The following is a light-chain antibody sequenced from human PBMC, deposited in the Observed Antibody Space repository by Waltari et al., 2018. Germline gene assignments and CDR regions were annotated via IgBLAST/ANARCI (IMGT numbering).Light chain of an antibody. Sequence: EIVLTQSPATLSLSPGERATLSCRASQNVSSALAWYQQKPGQAPRLLIYDAPNRATGIPSRFSGSGSGTDFTLTISSLEPEDFVVYFCQQRTNWHFGQGTKLEIK. J-gene: IGKJ2*01. CDR3: QQRTNWH. V-gene: IGKV3-11*01. CDR1: QNVSSA. CDR2: DAP.